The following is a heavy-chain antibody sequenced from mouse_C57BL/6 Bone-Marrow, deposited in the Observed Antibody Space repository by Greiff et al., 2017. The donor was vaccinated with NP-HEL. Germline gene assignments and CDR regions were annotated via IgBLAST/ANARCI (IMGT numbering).Heavy chain of an antibody. CDR3: ARHPTVVAYYFDY. Sequence: EVQLVESGGDLVKPGGSLKLSCAASGFTFSSYGMSWVRQTPDKRLAWVATISSGGSYTYYPDSVKGRFTISRDNAKNTLYLQMSSRKSEDTAMYYCARHPTVVAYYFDYWGQGTTLTVSS. CDR2: ISSGGSYT. V-gene: IGHV5-6*01. CDR1: GFTFSSYG. D-gene: IGHD1-1*01. J-gene: IGHJ2*01.